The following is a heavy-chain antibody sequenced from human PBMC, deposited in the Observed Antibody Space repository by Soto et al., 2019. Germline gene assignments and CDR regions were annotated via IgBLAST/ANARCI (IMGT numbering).Heavy chain of an antibody. CDR2: ISYDGSNK. V-gene: IGHV3-30*18. Sequence: GGSLRLSCAASGFTFSSYGMHWVRQAPGKGLEWVAVISYDGSNKYYADSVKGRFTISRDNSKNTLYLQMNSLRAEDTAVYYCAKGRDYYDSSGQLDYWGQGTLVTVSS. J-gene: IGHJ4*02. CDR3: AKGRDYYDSSGQLDY. CDR1: GFTFSSYG. D-gene: IGHD3-22*01.